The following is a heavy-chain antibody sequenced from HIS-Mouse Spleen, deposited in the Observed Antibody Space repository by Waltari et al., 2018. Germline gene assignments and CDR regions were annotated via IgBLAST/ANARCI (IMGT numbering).Heavy chain of an antibody. CDR1: GGPIHSSSYS. J-gene: IGHJ2*01. CDR2: IYYSGST. D-gene: IGHD6-13*01. CDR3: AREIPYSSSWYDWYFDL. V-gene: IGHV4-39*07. Sequence: QLQLQESGPGLVKPSETLSLTCTVPGGPIHSSSYSWGWIRQPPGKGREWIGSIYYSGSTYYNPSLKSRVTISVDTSKNQFSLKLSSVTAADTAVYYCAREIPYSSSWYDWYFDLWGRGTLVTVSS.